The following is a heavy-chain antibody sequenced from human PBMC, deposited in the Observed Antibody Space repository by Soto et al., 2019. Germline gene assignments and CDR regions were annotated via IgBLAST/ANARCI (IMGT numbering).Heavy chain of an antibody. D-gene: IGHD2-15*01. CDR2: TRNKANSYTT. Sequence: GGSLRLSCAASGFTFSDHYMDWVRQAPGKGLEWVGRTRNKANSYTTEYAASVKGRFTISRDDSKNSLYLQMNSLKTEDTAVYYCARSRRSAATNYWGQGTLVTVS. CDR1: GFTFSDHY. CDR3: ARSRRSAATNY. V-gene: IGHV3-72*01. J-gene: IGHJ4*02.